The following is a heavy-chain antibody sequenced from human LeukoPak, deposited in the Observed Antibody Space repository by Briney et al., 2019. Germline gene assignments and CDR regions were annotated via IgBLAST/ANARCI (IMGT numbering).Heavy chain of an antibody. J-gene: IGHJ5*02. CDR3: ARGRWKGSGYVPSGRQRRNWFDP. CDR2: IIPIFGTA. Sequence: SVKVSCKASGGTFSSYAISWVRQAPGQGLEWMGGIIPIFGTANYAQKFQGRVTITADESTSTAYMELSSLRSEDTAVYYCARGRWKGSGYVPSGRQRRNWFDPWGQGTLVTVSS. D-gene: IGHD5-12*01. CDR1: GGTFSSYA. V-gene: IGHV1-69*13.